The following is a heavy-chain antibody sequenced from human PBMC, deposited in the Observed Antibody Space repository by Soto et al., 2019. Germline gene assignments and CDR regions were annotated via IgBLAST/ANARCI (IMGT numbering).Heavy chain of an antibody. J-gene: IGHJ4*02. Sequence: QVQLQESGPGLVKPSETLSLTCTVSGGSISSYYWSWIRQPAGKGLEWIGRIYTSGSTNYNPSLKSRVTMSVDTSKNQFSLKLSSVTAADMAVYYCARDSRRDGYTGGSYYFDYWGQGTLVTVSS. D-gene: IGHD5-12*01. CDR1: GGSISSYY. CDR3: ARDSRRDGYTGGSYYFDY. CDR2: IYTSGST. V-gene: IGHV4-4*07.